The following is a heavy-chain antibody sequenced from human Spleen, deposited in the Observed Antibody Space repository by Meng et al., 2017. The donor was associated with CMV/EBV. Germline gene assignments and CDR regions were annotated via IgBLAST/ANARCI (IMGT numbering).Heavy chain of an antibody. J-gene: IGHJ2*01. CDR3: ARTYDLKGWYFDL. CDR1: GYTFTGYY. V-gene: IGHV1-2*02. CDR2: INPDSGGT. Sequence: KAAGYTFTGYYSHWVRQAPGQGLEWMGWINPDSGGTNYAQKFQGGVTMTRDTSISTAYMELSRLRSDDTAVYYCARTYDLKGWYFDLWGRGTLVTVSS. D-gene: IGHD3-3*01.